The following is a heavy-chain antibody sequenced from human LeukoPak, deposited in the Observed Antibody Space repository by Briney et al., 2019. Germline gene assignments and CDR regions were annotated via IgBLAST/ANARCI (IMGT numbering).Heavy chain of an antibody. CDR2: ISGSCGST. CDR3: AKDSTAPFDY. J-gene: IGHJ4*02. CDR1: GFTFSSYA. Sequence: PGGSLRLSCAASGFTFSSYAMSWVRQAPGQGLDLVSAISGSCGSTYYADSVQGWFTIPSDNYNNTLYLQMNRLRAEDTGVYYCAKDSTAPFDYWGKGTLVSVSS. V-gene: IGHV3-23*01. D-gene: IGHD2-21*02.